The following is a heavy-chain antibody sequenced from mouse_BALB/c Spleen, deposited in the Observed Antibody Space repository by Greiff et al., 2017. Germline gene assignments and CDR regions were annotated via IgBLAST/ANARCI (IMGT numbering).Heavy chain of an antibody. CDR1: GFTFTDYY. J-gene: IGHJ3*01. CDR2: IRNKANGYTT. D-gene: IGHD1-1*01. V-gene: IGHV7-3*02. CDR3: ARDSGSSLFAY. Sequence: EVKLVESGGGSVQPGGSLRLSCATSGFTFTDYYMSWVRQPPGKALEWLGFIRNKANGYTTEYSASVKGRFTISRDNSQSILYLQMNTLRAEDSATYYCARDSGSSLFAYWGQGTLVTVSA.